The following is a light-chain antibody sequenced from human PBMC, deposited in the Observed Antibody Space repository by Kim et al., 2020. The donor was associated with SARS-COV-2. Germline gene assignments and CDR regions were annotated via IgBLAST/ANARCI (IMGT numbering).Light chain of an antibody. J-gene: IGLJ3*02. V-gene: IGLV4-60*03. Sequence: QPVLTQSSSASASLGSSVKLTCSLSSGHSSNIIAWHQQQPGKAPQSSMKLEGSGNYNKGSGVPDRFSGSSSGADRYLTISNLQSEDEADYYCETWDSHTRVFGGGTKLTVL. CDR3: ETWDSHTRV. CDR2: LEGSGNY. CDR1: SGHSSNI.